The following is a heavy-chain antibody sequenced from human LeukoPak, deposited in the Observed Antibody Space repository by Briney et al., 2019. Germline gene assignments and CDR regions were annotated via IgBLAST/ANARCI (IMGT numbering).Heavy chain of an antibody. Sequence: GGSLRLSCAASGFTFDDYAMHWVRQAPGKGLEWVSGISWNSGSIGYADSVKGRFTIFRDNAKNSLYLQMNSLRAEDTALYYCAKVGSGYYFDYWGQGTLVTVSS. V-gene: IGHV3-9*01. D-gene: IGHD3-22*01. CDR1: GFTFDDYA. J-gene: IGHJ4*02. CDR3: AKVGSGYYFDY. CDR2: ISWNSGSI.